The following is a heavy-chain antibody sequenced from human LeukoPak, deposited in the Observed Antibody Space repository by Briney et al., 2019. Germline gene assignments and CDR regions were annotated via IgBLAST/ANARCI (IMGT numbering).Heavy chain of an antibody. D-gene: IGHD3-22*01. CDR1: GYTFTSYY. V-gene: IGHV1-46*01. Sequence: EASVKVSCKASGYTFTSYYMHWVRQAPGQGLEWMGIINPSGGSTSYAQKFQGRVTMTRDMSTSTVYMELSSLRSEDTAVYYCARDHLNYYDSSGYPLAGYYFGYWGQGTLVTVSS. CDR3: ARDHLNYYDSSGYPLAGYYFGY. CDR2: INPSGGST. J-gene: IGHJ4*02.